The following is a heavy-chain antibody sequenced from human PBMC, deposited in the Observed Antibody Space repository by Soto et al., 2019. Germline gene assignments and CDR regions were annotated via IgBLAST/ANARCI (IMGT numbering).Heavy chain of an antibody. CDR1: GFTLSSNG. D-gene: IGHD2-2*01. J-gene: IGHJ4*02. CDR2: ISDDGLNK. V-gene: IGHV3-30*18. CDR3: AKDLAAGYCSTTSCPLFDH. Sequence: GGSLRLSCAASGFTLSSNGMHWVRQAPGKGLEWVAVISDDGLNKYYADSVKGRFTISRDSSKNSLYLKMNSLRVEDTAVYYCAKDLAAGYCSTTSCPLFDHWGQGTLVTVSS.